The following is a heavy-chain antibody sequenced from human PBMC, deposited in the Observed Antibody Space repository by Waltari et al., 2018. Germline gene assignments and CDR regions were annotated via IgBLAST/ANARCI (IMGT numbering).Heavy chain of an antibody. CDR1: GFTFSSYA. CDR3: ARNYYDSSGYYFDY. D-gene: IGHD3-22*01. V-gene: IGHV3-30-3*01. CDR2: ISYDGSNK. J-gene: IGHJ4*02. Sequence: QVQLVESGGGVVQPGRSLRLSCAASGFTFSSYAMHWVRQAPGKGLEWVAVISYDGSNKYYADSVKGRFTISRDKSKNTLYLQMNSLRAEDTAVYYCARNYYDSSGYYFDYWGQGTLVTVSS.